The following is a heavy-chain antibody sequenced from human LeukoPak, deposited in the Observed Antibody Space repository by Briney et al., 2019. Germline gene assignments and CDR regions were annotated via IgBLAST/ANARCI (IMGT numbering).Heavy chain of an antibody. J-gene: IGHJ4*02. CDR3: ARDAGYYRFDY. CDR1: GFTFSTSW. CDR2: INVDGGVK. Sequence: PVGCLRLSCAASGFTFSTSWTTWVREGPRQGLEWVANINVDGGVKNYVYSVRGRFTISRDNAENLLYLQMDGLRVEDTAVYYCARDAGYYRFDYWGQGTLVTVSS. D-gene: IGHD1-26*01. V-gene: IGHV3-7*05.